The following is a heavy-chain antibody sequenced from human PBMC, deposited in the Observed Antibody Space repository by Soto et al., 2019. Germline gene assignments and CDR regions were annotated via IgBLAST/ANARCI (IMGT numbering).Heavy chain of an antibody. J-gene: IGHJ4*02. Sequence: QVQLVQSGAEVKKPESSVKVSCKAPGGTFSTYAISWVRQAPGQGLEWMGGIIPMFGTANYAQRFQDSVTITADESTNTVYRELSRLRSEDTAVYFCASGIQLWLRRINNGYSGWGQGTLVTVSS. V-gene: IGHV1-69*12. D-gene: IGHD5-18*01. CDR2: IIPMFGTA. CDR3: ASGIQLWLRRINNGYSG. CDR1: GGTFSTYA.